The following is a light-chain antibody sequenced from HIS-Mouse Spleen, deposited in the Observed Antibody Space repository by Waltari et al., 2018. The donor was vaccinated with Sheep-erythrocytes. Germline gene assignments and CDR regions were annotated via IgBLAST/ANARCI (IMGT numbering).Light chain of an antibody. CDR3: QQYDNLPLT. J-gene: IGKJ4*01. CDR1: QDNY. CDR2: DAS. Sequence: DIQMTQSPSSLSASVGDRVTITCQASQDNYLNWYQQKPGKAPKLLIYDASNLETGVPSRFSGSGSGTDFTFTISSLQPEDIATYYCQQYDNLPLTFGGGTKVEIK. V-gene: IGKV1-33*01.